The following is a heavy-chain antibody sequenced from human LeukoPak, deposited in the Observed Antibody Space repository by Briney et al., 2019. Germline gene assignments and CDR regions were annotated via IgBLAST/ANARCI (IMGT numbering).Heavy chain of an antibody. CDR1: GFTFSRYE. Sequence: GGSLRLSCAASGFTFSRYEMNWVRQAPGKGLEWVSYISSSGGTIYYADSVKGRFTISRDKAKNSLYLQMNSRRAEDTAVYYCANASSYASSGYYHRDFDYWPQGTLVTVSS. CDR2: ISSSGGTI. D-gene: IGHD3-22*01. CDR3: ANASSYASSGYYHRDFDY. V-gene: IGHV3-48*03. J-gene: IGHJ4*02.